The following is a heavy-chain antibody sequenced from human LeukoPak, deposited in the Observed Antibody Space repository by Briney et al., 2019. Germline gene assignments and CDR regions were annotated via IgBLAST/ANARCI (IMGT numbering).Heavy chain of an antibody. CDR1: GVSISSSSYY. V-gene: IGHV4-39*01. J-gene: IGHJ2*01. Sequence: SETLSLTCTVSGVSISSSSYYWGWIRQPPGKGLEGIGNIYYSGSTYYNPSLKSRLTISVDTSKNHFSLKLSSVTAADTAVDCCARRGGGGYWYFDLWGRGTLVTVSS. CDR2: IYYSGST. CDR3: ARRGGGGYWYFDL.